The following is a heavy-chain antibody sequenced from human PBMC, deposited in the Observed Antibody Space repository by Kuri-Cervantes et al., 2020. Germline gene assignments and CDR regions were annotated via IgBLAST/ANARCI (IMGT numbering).Heavy chain of an antibody. J-gene: IGHJ4*02. CDR2: ISWNSDSI. Sequence: GGSLRLSCAASGFTFDDYAMHWVRQAPGKGLEWVSGISWNSDSIGYADSVKGRFTISRDNAKNSLYLQMNSLRAEDTAVYYCARDPYYYDSSGYPYYWGQGTLVTVSS. CDR3: ARDPYYYDSSGYPYY. V-gene: IGHV3-9*01. D-gene: IGHD3-22*01. CDR1: GFTFDDYA.